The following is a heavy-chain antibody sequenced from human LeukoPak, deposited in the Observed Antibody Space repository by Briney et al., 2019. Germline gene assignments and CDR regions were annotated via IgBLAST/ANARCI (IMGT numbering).Heavy chain of an antibody. Sequence: GGSLRLSCAASGFTFSSYAMHWVRQAPGKGLEWVAVISYDGSNKYYADSVKGRFTISRDNSKNTLYLQMNSLRAEDTAVYYCARGHPWGLAFDYWGQGTLVTVSS. CDR3: ARGHPWGLAFDY. V-gene: IGHV3-30-3*01. J-gene: IGHJ4*02. CDR1: GFTFSSYA. CDR2: ISYDGSNK. D-gene: IGHD7-27*01.